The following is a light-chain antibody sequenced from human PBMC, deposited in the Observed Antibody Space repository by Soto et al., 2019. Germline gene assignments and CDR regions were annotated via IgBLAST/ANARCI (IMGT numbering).Light chain of an antibody. Sequence: QMTQSPSTLSASIGDRVTITCRASQSVDSRLAWYQQKPGKAPKLLVYDASTLETGVPSRFSGSGSGAELTLTITGLQPEDIATYSCQHYDSFWSFGQGTKV. CDR2: DAS. CDR1: QSVDSR. J-gene: IGKJ1*01. V-gene: IGKV1-5*01. CDR3: QHYDSFWS.